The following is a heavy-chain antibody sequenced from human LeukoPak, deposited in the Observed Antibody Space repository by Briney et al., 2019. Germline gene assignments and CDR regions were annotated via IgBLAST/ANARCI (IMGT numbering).Heavy chain of an antibody. CDR3: ARDPRWLTPDCTSTSCYENYFDP. CDR1: GYSISSGYE. D-gene: IGHD2-2*01. V-gene: IGHV4-38-2*02. J-gene: IGHJ5*02. Sequence: PSETLSLTCGVSGYSISSGYEWAWIRQSPGKGLEWTGSIYRSGSAHYNPSLKSRVTISVETSKNQFSLNMYSVTAADTAVYYCARDPRWLTPDCTSTSCYENYFDPWGQGTLVTVSS. CDR2: IYRSGSA.